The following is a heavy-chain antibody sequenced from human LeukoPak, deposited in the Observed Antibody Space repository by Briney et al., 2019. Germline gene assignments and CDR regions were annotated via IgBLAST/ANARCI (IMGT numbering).Heavy chain of an antibody. V-gene: IGHV1-69*13. Sequence: ASVKVSCMASGGTFSSYAISWVRQAPGQGLEWMGGIIPIFGTANYAQKFQGRVTITADESTSTAYMELSSLRSEDTAVYYCARAPIASTRLTTHWFDPWGQGTLVTVSS. CDR1: GGTFSSYA. J-gene: IGHJ5*02. CDR3: ARAPIASTRLTTHWFDP. CDR2: IIPIFGTA. D-gene: IGHD3-22*01.